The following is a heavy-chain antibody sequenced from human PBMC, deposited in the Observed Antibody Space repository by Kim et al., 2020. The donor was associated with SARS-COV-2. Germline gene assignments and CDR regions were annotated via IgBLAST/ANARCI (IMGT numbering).Heavy chain of an antibody. Sequence: GRFTISRNNSQNTLYLQMNSLRAEDTAVYYCARGSPLAPSYYYYYGMDVWGQGTTVTVSS. CDR3: ARGSPLAPSYYYYYGMDV. V-gene: IGHV3-53*01. J-gene: IGHJ6*02. D-gene: IGHD1-1*01.